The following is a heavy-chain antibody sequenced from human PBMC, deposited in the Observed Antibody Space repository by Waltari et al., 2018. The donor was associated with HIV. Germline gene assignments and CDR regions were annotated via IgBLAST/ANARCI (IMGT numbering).Heavy chain of an antibody. Sequence: QVHLVQSGPEVKRPGASVKISCKAYGYTFINFDVNWVRQAAGQGPEWLGWMNPNSGNTASPYIFEERVTMTRDVSINMAYMEMSGLTPEDTAIYYCARNSSGKGNRYFYYGLDVWGQGTPITV. J-gene: IGHJ6*02. CDR3: ARNSSGKGNRYFYYGLDV. V-gene: IGHV1-8*02. CDR1: GYTFINFD. CDR2: MNPNSGNT. D-gene: IGHD3-22*01.